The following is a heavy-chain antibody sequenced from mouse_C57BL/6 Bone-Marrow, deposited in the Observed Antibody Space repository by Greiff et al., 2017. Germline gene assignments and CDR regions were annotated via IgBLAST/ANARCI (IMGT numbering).Heavy chain of an antibody. CDR2: IDPENGDT. D-gene: IGHD2-5*01. J-gene: IGHJ4*01. CDR3: TRAYYSNCHYAMDY. V-gene: IGHV14-4*01. CDR1: GFNIKDDY. Sequence: VQLKQSGAELVRPGASVKLSCTASGFNIKDDYMHWVKQRPEQGLEWIGWIDPENGDTEYASKFQGKATITADTSSNTAYLQLSSLTSEDTAVYYCTRAYYSNCHYAMDYWGQGTSVTVSS.